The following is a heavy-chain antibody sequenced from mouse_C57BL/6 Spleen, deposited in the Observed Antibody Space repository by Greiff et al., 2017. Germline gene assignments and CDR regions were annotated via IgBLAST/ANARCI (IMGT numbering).Heavy chain of an antibody. J-gene: IGHJ2*01. CDR1: GFTFSSYA. CDR2: ISDGGSYT. D-gene: IGHD2-2*01. Sequence: EVNVVESGGGLVKPGGSLKLSCAASGFTFSSYAMSWVRPTPEKRLEWVATISDGGSYTYYPDNVKGRFTISRDNAKNNLYLQMSHLKSEDTAMYYCARGLWLLDYWGQGTTLTVSS. V-gene: IGHV5-4*03. CDR3: ARGLWLLDY.